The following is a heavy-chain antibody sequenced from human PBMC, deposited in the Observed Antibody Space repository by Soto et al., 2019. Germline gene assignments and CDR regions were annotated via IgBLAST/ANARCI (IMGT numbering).Heavy chain of an antibody. CDR3: ARLDYDFCSGSGGDGMDV. D-gene: IGHD3-3*01. J-gene: IGHJ6*02. Sequence: PGGSLRLSCAASGFTFSDYYMSWVRHAQGQGLEWVSYISSSSSYTNYADSVKGRFTISRDNAKNSLYLQMNSLRAEDTAVYYCARLDYDFCSGSGGDGMDVWGQGTTVTVSS. CDR2: ISSSSSYT. CDR1: GFTFSDYY. V-gene: IGHV3-11*06.